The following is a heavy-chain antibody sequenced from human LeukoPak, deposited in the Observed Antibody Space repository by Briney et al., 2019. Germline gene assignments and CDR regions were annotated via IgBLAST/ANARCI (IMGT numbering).Heavy chain of an antibody. J-gene: IGHJ4*02. V-gene: IGHV1-18*01. CDR3: ARTYYPRHLSCYY. D-gene: IGHD1-26*01. Sequence: EASVKVSCKASGYTFTSYGMSWVRQAPGQGLEWMGWISAYNGNTNYAQKVQGRFTMTRDTSTNTAYMELRSLRSDDTAVYYCARTYYPRHLSCYYWGQGNLVTVSS. CDR2: ISAYNGNT. CDR1: GYTFTSYG.